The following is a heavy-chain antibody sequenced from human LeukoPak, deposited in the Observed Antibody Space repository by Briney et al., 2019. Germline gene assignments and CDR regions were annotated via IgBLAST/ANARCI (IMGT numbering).Heavy chain of an antibody. Sequence: SETLSLTCTVSGGSISSYYWSWIRQPAGKGLEWIGRIYTSGSTNYNPSPKSRVTMSVDTSKNQFSLKLSSVTAADTAVYYCARDGDYVRVVPRGFDPWGQGTLVTVSS. V-gene: IGHV4-4*07. CDR1: GGSISSYY. CDR3: ARDGDYVRVVPRGFDP. CDR2: IYTSGST. J-gene: IGHJ5*02. D-gene: IGHD4-17*01.